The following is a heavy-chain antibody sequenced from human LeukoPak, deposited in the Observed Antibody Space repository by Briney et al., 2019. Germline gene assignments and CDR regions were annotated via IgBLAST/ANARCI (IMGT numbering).Heavy chain of an antibody. J-gene: IGHJ4*02. CDR2: INHSGST. CDR1: GGSFSGYY. D-gene: IGHD2-15*01. V-gene: IGHV4-34*01. CDR3: ARGVCSGGSCYSEWNY. Sequence: SETLSLTCAVYGGSFSGYYWSWIRQPPGKGLEWIGEINHSGSTNYNPSLKSRVTVSVDTSKNQFSLKLTSVTAADTAVYYCARGVCSGGSCYSEWNYWGQGTLVTVSS.